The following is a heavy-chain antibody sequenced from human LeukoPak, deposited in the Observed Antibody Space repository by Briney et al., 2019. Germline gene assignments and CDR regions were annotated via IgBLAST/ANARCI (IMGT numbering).Heavy chain of an antibody. J-gene: IGHJ3*01. CDR1: GFPFNTYA. D-gene: IGHD2-15*01. CDR3: TRDSALLGVAFDL. Sequence: EGSLRLSCSASGFPFNTYAIHWVRQAPGKGLEYVAGISSNRDNTDFADSAKGRFTISRDNSKSTLFLQMNSLRAEDTAVYFCTRDSALLGVAFDLWGQGTVVTVSS. CDR2: ISSNRDNT. V-gene: IGHV3-64D*06.